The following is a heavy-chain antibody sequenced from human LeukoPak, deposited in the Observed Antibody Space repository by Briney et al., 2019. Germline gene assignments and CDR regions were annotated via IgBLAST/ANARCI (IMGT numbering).Heavy chain of an antibody. CDR2: IKTKIDGETV. Sequence: KPGGSLGLSCAASGFTFSNAWMRWVRQAPGKGLEWVGRIKTKIDGETVDYAAPVRGRFTISRDDSKNMLYLEMNSLKTEDTAVYYCGSTRGNYGGQGILVTVSS. J-gene: IGHJ4*02. V-gene: IGHV3-15*01. D-gene: IGHD5/OR15-5a*01. CDR1: GFTFSNAW. CDR3: GSTRGNY.